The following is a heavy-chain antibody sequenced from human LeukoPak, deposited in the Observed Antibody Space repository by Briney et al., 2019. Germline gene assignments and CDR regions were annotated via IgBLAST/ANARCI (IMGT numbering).Heavy chain of an antibody. V-gene: IGHV4-39*07. J-gene: IGHJ5*02. D-gene: IGHD5-24*01. CDR3: ARGAHLEQVDP. CDR1: GGSISSSSYY. CDR2: IYYSGST. Sequence: SETLSLTCTVSGGSISSSSYYWGWIRQPPGKGLEWVGSIYYSGSTYYNPSLKSRVTISVDTSKNQFSLKLSSVTAADTAVYYCARGAHLEQVDPWGQGTLVTVSS.